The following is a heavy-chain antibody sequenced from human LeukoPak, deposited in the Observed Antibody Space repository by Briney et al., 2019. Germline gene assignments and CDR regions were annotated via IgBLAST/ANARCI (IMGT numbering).Heavy chain of an antibody. J-gene: IGHJ6*02. V-gene: IGHV3-7*01. CDR1: GFTFTTYP. CDR3: ARVGSGSTRYYYGMDV. CDR2: IKEDGNEK. D-gene: IGHD2-2*01. Sequence: PSGGSLRLSCAASGFTFTTYPMSWVRQPPGKGLEWVANIKEDGNEKYYVGSVKGRFTISRDNAKNSLYLQMNSLRAEDTAVYYCARVGSGSTRYYYGMDVWGQGTTVTVSS.